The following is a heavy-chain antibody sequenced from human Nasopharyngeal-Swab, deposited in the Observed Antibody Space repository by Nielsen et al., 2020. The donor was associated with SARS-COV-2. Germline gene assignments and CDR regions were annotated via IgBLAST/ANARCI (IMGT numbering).Heavy chain of an antibody. V-gene: IGHV3-53*01. CDR2: IYRGGST. Sequence: WIRQPTGKGLEWVSVIYRGGSTYYADSVKGRFTISRDNSKKTLYLQMNSLRAEDTAVYYCARDGSYSSGYFDYWGQGTLVTVSS. J-gene: IGHJ4*02. D-gene: IGHD6-19*01. CDR3: ARDGSYSSGYFDY.